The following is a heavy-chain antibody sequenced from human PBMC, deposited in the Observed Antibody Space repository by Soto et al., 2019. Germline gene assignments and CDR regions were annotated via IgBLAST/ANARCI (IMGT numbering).Heavy chain of an antibody. J-gene: IGHJ5*01. CDR2: IYHSGST. Sequence: PSETLSLTCAVSGGSISSSNWWSWVRQPPGKGLEWIGEIYHSGSTNYNPSLKSRVTISVDKSKNQFSLKLSSVTAADTAVYYCARVDYVSNWFDSWGQGTRVTVAS. V-gene: IGHV4-4*02. CDR3: ARVDYVSNWFDS. D-gene: IGHD4-17*01. CDR1: GGSISSSNW.